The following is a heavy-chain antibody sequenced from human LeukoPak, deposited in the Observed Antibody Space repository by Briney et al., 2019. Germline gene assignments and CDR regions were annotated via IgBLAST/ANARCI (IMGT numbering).Heavy chain of an antibody. Sequence: SVTVSCTASGGTFSSYAISWVRQAPGQGLEWMGGIIPIFGTANYAQKFQGRVTITADESTSTAYMELSSLRSEDTAVYYCASSYYYGSGRLYYYYYYGMDVWGQGTTVTVSS. CDR2: IIPIFGTA. V-gene: IGHV1-69*13. CDR3: ASSYYYGSGRLYYYYYYGMDV. D-gene: IGHD3-10*01. J-gene: IGHJ6*02. CDR1: GGTFSSYA.